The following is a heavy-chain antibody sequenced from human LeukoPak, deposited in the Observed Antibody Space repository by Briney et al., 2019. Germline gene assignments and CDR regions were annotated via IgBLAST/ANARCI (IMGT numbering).Heavy chain of an antibody. Sequence: PGGSLRLSCVASGFTVSSNYMTWVRPAPGKGLEWVSVFYSGGDTYYADSVKGRFTISRDNSKNTLYLQMNSLRADDTAVYFCARQGASYNNGYYYYHYMAAWGKGTTVTVSS. CDR1: GFTVSSNY. D-gene: IGHD1-14*01. CDR3: ARQGASYNNGYYYYHYMAA. V-gene: IGHV3-53*01. CDR2: FYSGGDT. J-gene: IGHJ6*03.